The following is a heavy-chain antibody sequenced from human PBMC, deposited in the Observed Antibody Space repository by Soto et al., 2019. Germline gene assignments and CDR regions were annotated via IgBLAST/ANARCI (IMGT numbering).Heavy chain of an antibody. V-gene: IGHV3-30*18. CDR2: ISYDGSDK. D-gene: IGHD3-16*01. CDR1: GFTFNTFG. J-gene: IGHJ5*01. Sequence: GGSLRLSCAASGFTFNTFGMHWVRQAPGKGLEWVAVISYDGSDKYYSDSVRGRFTISRDNSMNTLYLQMNSLRTEDTAVYYCAKDRRAGGNSAFYFDFWGQGAQVTVSS. CDR3: AKDRRAGGNSAFYFDF.